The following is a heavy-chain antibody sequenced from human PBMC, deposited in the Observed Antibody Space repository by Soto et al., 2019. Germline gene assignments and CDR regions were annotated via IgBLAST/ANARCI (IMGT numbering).Heavy chain of an antibody. CDR1: GGSISSGGYY. D-gene: IGHD3-10*01. CDR2: IYYSGST. Sequence: SETLSLTCTVSGGSISSGGYYWSWIRQHPGKGLEWIGYIYYSGSTYYNPSLKSRVTISVDTSKNQFSLKLSSVTAADTAVYYCARDGGSRYYYYYLAVWGKGTTVTVSS. J-gene: IGHJ6*03. CDR3: ARDGGSRYYYYYLAV. V-gene: IGHV4-31*03.